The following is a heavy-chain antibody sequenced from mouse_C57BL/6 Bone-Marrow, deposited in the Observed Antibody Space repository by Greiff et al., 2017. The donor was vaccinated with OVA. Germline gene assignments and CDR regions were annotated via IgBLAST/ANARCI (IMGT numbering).Heavy chain of an antibody. J-gene: IGHJ4*01. V-gene: IGHV8-8*01. D-gene: IGHD1-1*01. CDR1: GFSLSTFGMG. CDR2: IWWDDDK. CDR3: ARKRDYLNYAMDY. Sequence: QVTLKESGPGILQPSQTLSLTCSFSGFSLSTFGMGVGWIRQPSGKGLEWLAHIWWDDDKYYNPALKSRLTISKATSKNQVFLKIANVDTADTATYYCARKRDYLNYAMDYWGQGTSVTVSS.